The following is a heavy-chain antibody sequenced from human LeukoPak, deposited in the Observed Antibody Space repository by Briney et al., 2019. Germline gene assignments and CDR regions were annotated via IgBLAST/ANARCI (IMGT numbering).Heavy chain of an antibody. CDR3: AKTYGSGSYFAFDY. CDR2: ISGRGDFA. CDR1: GFTFSSYA. Sequence: PGGSLRLSCAASGFTFSSYAMNWVRQAPGKGLEWVSTISGRGDFAYYADSVKGRCTISRDNSKNTRYLQMNSLRAEDTAVYYCAKTYGSGSYFAFDYWGQGTLVTVSS. V-gene: IGHV3-23*01. D-gene: IGHD3-10*01. J-gene: IGHJ4*02.